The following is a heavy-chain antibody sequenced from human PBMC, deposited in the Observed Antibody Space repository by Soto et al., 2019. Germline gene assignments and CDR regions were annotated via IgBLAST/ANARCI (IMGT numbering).Heavy chain of an antibody. V-gene: IGHV1-18*01. CDR2: ISAFNGYT. CDR1: GYSFAGYG. Sequence: ASVKVSCQASGYSFAGYGITWVRQAPGQGLEWMGWISAFNGYTNYAQKVQGRVTMTIDTSTSTAYMELGSLKSDDTAVYYCARVMPAANWFDPWGQGTLVTVSS. J-gene: IGHJ5*02. D-gene: IGHD2-2*01. CDR3: ARVMPAANWFDP.